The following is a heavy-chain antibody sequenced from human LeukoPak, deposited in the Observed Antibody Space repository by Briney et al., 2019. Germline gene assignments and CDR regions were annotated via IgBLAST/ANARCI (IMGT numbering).Heavy chain of an antibody. Sequence: ASVKVSCKASGYTFTGYYMHWVRQAPGQGLEWMGWINPNSGGTNYAQKFQGRVTMTRDTSISTAYMELSRLRSDDTAVYYCASIDREQLADSDAFDIWGQGTMVTVSS. V-gene: IGHV1-2*02. CDR1: GYTFTGYY. J-gene: IGHJ3*02. D-gene: IGHD6-6*01. CDR2: INPNSGGT. CDR3: ASIDREQLADSDAFDI.